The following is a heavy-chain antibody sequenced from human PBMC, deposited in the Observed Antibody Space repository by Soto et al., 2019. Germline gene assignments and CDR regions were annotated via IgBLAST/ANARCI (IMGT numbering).Heavy chain of an antibody. D-gene: IGHD4-17*01. Sequence: QVQLVESGGGVVQPGRSLRLSCAASGFTFSSYGMHWVRQAPGKGLEWVAGIWYDGSNKYYADSVKGRFTISRDNSKNTLYLQMNSLRAEDTAVYYCARHEASGDYGDNTIDYWGQGTLVTVSS. J-gene: IGHJ4*02. V-gene: IGHV3-33*01. CDR3: ARHEASGDYGDNTIDY. CDR2: IWYDGSNK. CDR1: GFTFSSYG.